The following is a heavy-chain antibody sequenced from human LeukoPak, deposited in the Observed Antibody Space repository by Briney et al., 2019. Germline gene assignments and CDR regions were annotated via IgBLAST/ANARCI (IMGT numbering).Heavy chain of an antibody. CDR2: ISYDGSNK. CDR3: AKDKFDAYYYDSSGYYLDY. D-gene: IGHD3-22*01. CDR1: GFTFSSYG. V-gene: IGHV3-30*18. J-gene: IGHJ4*02. Sequence: GRSLRLSCAASGFTFSSYGMHWVRQAPGKGLEWVAVISYDGSNKYYADSVKGRFTISRDNSKNTLYLQMNSLRAEDTALYYCAKDKFDAYYYDSSGYYLDYWGQGTLVTVSS.